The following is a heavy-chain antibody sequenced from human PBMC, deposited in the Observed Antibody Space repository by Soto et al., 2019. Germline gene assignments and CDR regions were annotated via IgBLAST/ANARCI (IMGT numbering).Heavy chain of an antibody. Sequence: AGESLKISCKGSGYSFTSYWISWVRQMPGKGLEWMGRIDPSDSYTNYSPSFQGHVTISADKSISTAYLQWSSLMASDTAMYYCASRSSSSGSYYYGMDVWGQGTTVTVSS. V-gene: IGHV5-10-1*01. CDR3: ASRSSSSGSYYYGMDV. CDR1: GYSFTSYW. CDR2: IDPSDSYT. D-gene: IGHD6-6*01. J-gene: IGHJ6*02.